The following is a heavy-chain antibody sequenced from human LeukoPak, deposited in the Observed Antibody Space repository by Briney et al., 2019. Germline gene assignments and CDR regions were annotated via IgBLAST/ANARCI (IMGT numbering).Heavy chain of an antibody. D-gene: IGHD4-17*01. CDR1: GGSISSSSYY. J-gene: IGHJ2*01. CDR2: IYYSGST. CDR3: ARDRNDDYGDRGWYFDL. Sequence: PSETLSLTCTVSGGSISSSSYYWGWIRQPPGKGLEWIGSIYYSGSTYYNPSLKSRVTISVDTSKNQFSLKLSSVTVADTAVYYCARDRNDDYGDRGWYFDLWGRGTLVTVSS. V-gene: IGHV4-39*02.